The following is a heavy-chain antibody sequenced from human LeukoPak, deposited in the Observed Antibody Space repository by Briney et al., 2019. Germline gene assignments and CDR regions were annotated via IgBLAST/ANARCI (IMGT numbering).Heavy chain of an antibody. CDR3: AREGIIVAAGTAPDY. CDR1: GYSISSGYY. V-gene: IGHV4-38-2*02. J-gene: IGHJ4*02. CDR2: IYHSGST. Sequence: SETLSLTCTVSGYSISSGYYWGWIRQPPGKGLEWIGSIYHSGSTYYNPSLKSRVTISVDTSKNQFSLKLSSVTATDTAVYYCAREGIIVAAGTAPDYWGQGTLVTVSS. D-gene: IGHD6-13*01.